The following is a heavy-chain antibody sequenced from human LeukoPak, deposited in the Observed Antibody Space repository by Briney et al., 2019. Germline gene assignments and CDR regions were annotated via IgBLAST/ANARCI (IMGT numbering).Heavy chain of an antibody. CDR1: GYTFTSYD. J-gene: IGHJ6*03. CDR2: MNPNSGNT. V-gene: IGHV1-8*01. D-gene: IGHD6-6*01. CDR3: ARGALSRSSSYYMDV. Sequence: ASVKVSCKASGYTFTSYDINWVRKATGQRLEWMGWMNPNSGNTGYAQKFQGRVTMTRHTSISTAYMELSSLRSEDTAVYYCARGALSRSSSYYMDVWGKGTTVTVSS.